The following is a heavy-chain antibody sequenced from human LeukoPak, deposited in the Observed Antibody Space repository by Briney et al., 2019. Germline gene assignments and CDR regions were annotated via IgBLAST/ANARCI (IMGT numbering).Heavy chain of an antibody. CDR1: GKSFSDYY. V-gene: IGHV4-34*01. Sequence: PSETLSLTCAVYGKSFSDYYWRWIRQPPGKGLEWIGEINHSGSTNYNPSLKSRVTISVDTSKNQFFLKLSSVTAADTAVYYCARFGSGWYYFDYWGQGTLVTVSS. J-gene: IGHJ4*02. CDR3: ARFGSGWYYFDY. CDR2: INHSGST. D-gene: IGHD6-19*01.